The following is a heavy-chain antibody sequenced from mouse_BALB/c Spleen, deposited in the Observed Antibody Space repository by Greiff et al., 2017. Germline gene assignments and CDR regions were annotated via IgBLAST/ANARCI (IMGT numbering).Heavy chain of an antibody. D-gene: IGHD2-4*01. CDR2: ISSGSSTI. Sequence: EVQRVESGGGLVQPGGSRKLSCAASGFTFSSFGMHWVRQAPEKGLEWVAYISSGSSTIYYADTVKGRFTISRDNPKNTLFLQMTSPRSEDTAMYYCARKRDYDYDDGYYAMDYWGQGTSVTVSS. CDR3: ARKRDYDYDDGYYAMDY. CDR1: GFTFSSFG. V-gene: IGHV5-17*02. J-gene: IGHJ4*01.